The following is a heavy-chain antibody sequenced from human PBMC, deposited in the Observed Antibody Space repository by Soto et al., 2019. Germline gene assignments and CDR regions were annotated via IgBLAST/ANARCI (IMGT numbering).Heavy chain of an antibody. CDR1: GFTFSSYS. J-gene: IGHJ5*02. CDR2: ISSSSSYI. CDR3: ARDPQRGYSYALES. Sequence: GGSLRLSCAASGFTFSSYSMNCLRQAPGKGLEWVSSISSSSSYIYYADSVKGRFTISIDNSRNSLYVQMNSLRAEDTAVYYCARDPQRGYSYALESWGQGTLVTVS. D-gene: IGHD5-18*01. V-gene: IGHV3-21*01.